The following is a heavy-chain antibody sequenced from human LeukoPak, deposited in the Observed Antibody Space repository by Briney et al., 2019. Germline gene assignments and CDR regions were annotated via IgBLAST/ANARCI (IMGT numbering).Heavy chain of an antibody. Sequence: PGGSLRLSCVASGLTFSYSAMTWVRQGPGKGLEWVSSISGETNNTYYSDSVKGRFTVSRDNSKNTVFLQMNDLTIEDTAIYYCAKRYSDGGFDPWGQGTLVTVSS. CDR1: GLTFSYSA. J-gene: IGHJ5*02. CDR2: ISGETNNT. CDR3: AKRYSDGGFDP. D-gene: IGHD3-10*01. V-gene: IGHV3-23*01.